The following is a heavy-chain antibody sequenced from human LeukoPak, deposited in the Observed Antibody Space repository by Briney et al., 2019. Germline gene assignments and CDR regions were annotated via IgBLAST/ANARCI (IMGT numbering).Heavy chain of an antibody. CDR1: GYYFNSYW. CDR2: IFSADSDT. CDR3: ARQEAGRAFDI. J-gene: IGHJ3*02. Sequence: GESLQISCKGSGYYFNSYWIGWVRQMPGKGLEWMGNIFSADSDTRYSPSFQGQVTISVDKSISTAYLQWSSLKASDTAMYYCARQEAGRAFDIWGQGTMVTVSS. V-gene: IGHV5-51*01.